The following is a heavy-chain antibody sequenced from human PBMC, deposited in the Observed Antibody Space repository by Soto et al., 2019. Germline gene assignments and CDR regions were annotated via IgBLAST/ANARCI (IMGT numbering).Heavy chain of an antibody. J-gene: IGHJ5*02. CDR1: GDSVSSNSAA. Sequence: SQTLSLTCAISGDSVSSNSAAWNWIRQSPSRGLEWLGRTYYRSKWYNDYAVSVKSRITINPDTSKNQFSLQLNSVTPEDTAVYYCARGIVVVAAQPYNWFDPWGQGTLVTVSS. D-gene: IGHD2-15*01. V-gene: IGHV6-1*01. CDR3: ARGIVVVAAQPYNWFDP. CDR2: TYYRSKWYN.